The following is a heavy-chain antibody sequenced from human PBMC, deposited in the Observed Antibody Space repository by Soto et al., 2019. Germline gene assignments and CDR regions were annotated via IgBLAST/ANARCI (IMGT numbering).Heavy chain of an antibody. J-gene: IGHJ4*02. D-gene: IGHD2-21*02. V-gene: IGHV3-33*01. CDR2: IWYDGSNK. CDR3: AIDRRDGDNYFAY. Sequence: QVQLVESGGGVVQPGRSLRLSCAASGFTFSSYGMHWVRQAPGKGLEWVAVIWYDGSNKYYADSVKGRFTISRDNSKNTLYLQMNSLRAEDTAVYYCAIDRRDGDNYFAYWGQGTLVTVSS. CDR1: GFTFSSYG.